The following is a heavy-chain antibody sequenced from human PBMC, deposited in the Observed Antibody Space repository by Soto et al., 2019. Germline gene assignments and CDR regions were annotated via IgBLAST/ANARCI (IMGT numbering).Heavy chain of an antibody. Sequence: SETLSLTCAVYGGSFSGYYWSWIRQPPGKGLEWIGEINQSGGTHYNPSLKTRVTISVDTSNNQVSLKMSSVTATDTAVYYCARGRSITMLRGAPPDYWGQGTLVTVS. V-gene: IGHV4-34*01. CDR3: ARGRSITMLRGAPPDY. D-gene: IGHD3-10*01. J-gene: IGHJ4*02. CDR1: GGSFSGYY. CDR2: INQSGGT.